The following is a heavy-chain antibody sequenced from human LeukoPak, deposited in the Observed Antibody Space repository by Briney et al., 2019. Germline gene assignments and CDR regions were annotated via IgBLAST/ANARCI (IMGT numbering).Heavy chain of an antibody. V-gene: IGHV3-53*01. CDR3: AKRARPFGGGFDY. J-gene: IGHJ4*02. Sequence: PGGSLRLSCAASGFTASSSYMSWVRQAPGKGLEWVSVIYSSGRTSYADSVKGRFSISRDNSQNTLYLQMNSLRAEDTAVYYCAKRARPFGGGFDYWGQGTLVSVSS. CDR1: GFTASSSY. D-gene: IGHD3-16*01. CDR2: IYSSGRT.